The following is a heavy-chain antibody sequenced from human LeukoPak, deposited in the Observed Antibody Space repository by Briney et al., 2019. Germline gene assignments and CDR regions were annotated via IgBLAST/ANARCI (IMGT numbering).Heavy chain of an antibody. V-gene: IGHV4-34*01. CDR1: GGSFSGYY. Sequence: PSETLSLTCAVYGGSFSGYYWSWIRQPPGKGLEWIGEINHSGSTNYNPSLKSRVTTSVDTSKNQFSLKLSSVTAADTAVYYCARGLSRNYYGSGSYYLWGQGTLVTVSS. J-gene: IGHJ4*02. D-gene: IGHD3-10*01. CDR3: ARGLSRNYYGSGSYYL. CDR2: INHSGST.